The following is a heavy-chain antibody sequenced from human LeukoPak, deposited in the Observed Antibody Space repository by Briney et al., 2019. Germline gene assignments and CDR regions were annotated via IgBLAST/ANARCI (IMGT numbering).Heavy chain of an antibody. Sequence: ASVKVSCKASGYTFTTYYMHWVRQAPGQGLEWMGIINPSGGSTSSAQKFQGRLTMTRDTSTSTVYMELNSLRSEDTAVYYCARVGSKSEFYCDSCGYYYGGYYFDYWGQGTLVTVSS. CDR3: ARVGSKSEFYCDSCGYYYGGYYFDY. CDR1: GYTFTTYY. V-gene: IGHV1-46*01. CDR2: INPSGGST. J-gene: IGHJ4*02. D-gene: IGHD3-22*01.